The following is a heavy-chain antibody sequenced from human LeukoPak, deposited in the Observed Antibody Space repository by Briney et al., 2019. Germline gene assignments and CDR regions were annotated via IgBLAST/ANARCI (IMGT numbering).Heavy chain of an antibody. CDR1: GYTFTSYA. D-gene: IGHD6-13*01. J-gene: IGHJ6*03. Sequence: SVKVSCKASGYTFTSYAMNWVRQAPGQGLEWMGGIIPIFGTANCAQKFQGRVTITADESTTTAYMELSSLRSEDTAVYYCARDTRVYSSSWYTMDVWGKGTTVTISS. V-gene: IGHV1-69*13. CDR2: IIPIFGTA. CDR3: ARDTRVYSSSWYTMDV.